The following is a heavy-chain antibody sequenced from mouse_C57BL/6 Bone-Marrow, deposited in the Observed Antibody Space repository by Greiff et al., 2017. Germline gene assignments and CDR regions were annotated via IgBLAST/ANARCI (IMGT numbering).Heavy chain of an antibody. D-gene: IGHD1-1*01. V-gene: IGHV1-81*01. J-gene: IGHJ4*01. CDR2: IYPRSGTT. CDR1: GYTFTSYG. Sequence: QVQLQQSGAELARPGASVKLSCKASGYTFTSYGISWVKQRTGQGLEWIGEIYPRSGTTYSNEKFKGKATLTADKSSSTAYLELRSLTSADSAVYFCARCYWAMDYWGQGTSVTVSS. CDR3: ARCYWAMDY.